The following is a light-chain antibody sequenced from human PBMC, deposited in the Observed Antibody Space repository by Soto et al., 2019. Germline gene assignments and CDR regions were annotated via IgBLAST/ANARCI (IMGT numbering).Light chain of an antibody. CDR2: LGS. V-gene: IGKV2-28*01. CDR3: MQALQTPRT. CDR1: QSLLHSNGYDY. Sequence: DIVMTQSPLSLPVTPGEPASISCRSSQSLLHSNGYDYLDWYVLKPGQSPQLLIYLGSSRASGVPDRFSGSGSVTDFTLNIISVEAEDVVVYYGMQALQTPRTFGPGTKVDIK. J-gene: IGKJ3*01.